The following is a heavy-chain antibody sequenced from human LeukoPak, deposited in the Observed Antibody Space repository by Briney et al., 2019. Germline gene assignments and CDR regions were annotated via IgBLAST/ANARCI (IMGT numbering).Heavy chain of an antibody. CDR3: ARGPPGMVALIDY. CDR1: GFTFSSYS. D-gene: IGHD1-26*01. V-gene: IGHV3-21*01. CDR2: ISSSSSYI. Sequence: GGSLRLSCAASGFTFSSYSMNWVRQAPGKGLEWVSSISSSSSYIYYADSVKGRFTISRDNAKNSLYLQMNSLRAEDTAVYYCARGPPGMVALIDYWGQGTLVTVSS. J-gene: IGHJ4*02.